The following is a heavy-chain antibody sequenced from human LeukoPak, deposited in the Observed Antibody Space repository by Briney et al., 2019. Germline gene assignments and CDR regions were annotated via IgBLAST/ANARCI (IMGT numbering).Heavy chain of an antibody. J-gene: IGHJ4*02. CDR2: IYHSGST. CDR3: ARGRKYTSGYRVTELGSGYSDY. CDR1: GGSITSSYY. V-gene: IGHV4-39*07. Sequence: SETLSLTCNVSGGSITSSYYWGWIRQPPGKGLEWSGSIYHSGSTHYNPSLKSRVTISVDTSKNQFSLKLGSVTAADTALYYCARGRKYTSGYRVTELGSGYSDYWGQGTLVTVSS. D-gene: IGHD5-18*01.